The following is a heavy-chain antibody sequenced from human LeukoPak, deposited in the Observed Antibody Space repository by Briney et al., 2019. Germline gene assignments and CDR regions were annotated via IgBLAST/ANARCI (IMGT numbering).Heavy chain of an antibody. D-gene: IGHD2-2*01. Sequence: GGSLRLTCTASGFTFGDYAMSWVRQAPGKGLEWVGFIRSKAYGGTTEYAASVKGRFTISRDDSKSIAYLQMNSLKTKDTAVYYCTREVYIVVVPAAPRGVYYYYYMDVWGKGTTVTVSS. CDR3: TREVYIVVVPAAPRGVYYYYYMDV. CDR2: IRSKAYGGTT. V-gene: IGHV3-49*04. CDR1: GFTFGDYA. J-gene: IGHJ6*03.